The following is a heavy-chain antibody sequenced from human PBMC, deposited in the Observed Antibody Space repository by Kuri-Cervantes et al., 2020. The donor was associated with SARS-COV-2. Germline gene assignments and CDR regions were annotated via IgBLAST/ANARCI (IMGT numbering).Heavy chain of an antibody. CDR2: ISGSGGST. Sequence: GESLKISCAASGFTFSSYAMSWVRQAPGKGLEWVSAISGSGGSTYYADPVKGRFTISRDNSKNTLYLQMNSLRAEDTAVYYCANHVDTAMATDYWGQGTLVTVSS. J-gene: IGHJ4*02. CDR1: GFTFSSYA. CDR3: ANHVDTAMATDY. D-gene: IGHD5-18*01. V-gene: IGHV3-23*01.